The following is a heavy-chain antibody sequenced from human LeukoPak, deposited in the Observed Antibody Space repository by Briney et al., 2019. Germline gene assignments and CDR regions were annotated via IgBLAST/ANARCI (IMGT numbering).Heavy chain of an antibody. Sequence: ASVKVSCKASGYTFTSYGISWVRQAPGQGLEWMGWINPNSGGTNYAQKFQGRVTMTRDTSISTAYMELSRLRSDDTAVYYCARETKFDYWGQGTLVTVSS. J-gene: IGHJ4*02. CDR3: ARETKFDY. V-gene: IGHV1-2*02. CDR2: INPNSGGT. CDR1: GYTFTSYG.